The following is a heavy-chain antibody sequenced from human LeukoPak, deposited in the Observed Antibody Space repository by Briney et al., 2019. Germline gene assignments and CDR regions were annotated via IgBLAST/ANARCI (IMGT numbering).Heavy chain of an antibody. CDR2: ISGSGSNT. D-gene: IGHD3-22*01. CDR1: GFTFSNYA. Sequence: GGSLRLSCAASGFTFSNYAMSWVRQAPGKGLEWVSAISGSGSNTYYADSVKGRFTISRDNSKNTLYLQMNSLRAEDTAVYYCAKKGRSSGAYYYDSSGYYHDYWGQGTLVTVSS. J-gene: IGHJ4*02. CDR3: AKKGRSSGAYYYDSSGYYHDY. V-gene: IGHV3-23*01.